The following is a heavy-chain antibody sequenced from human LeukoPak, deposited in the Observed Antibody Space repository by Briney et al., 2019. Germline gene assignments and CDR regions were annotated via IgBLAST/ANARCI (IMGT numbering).Heavy chain of an antibody. Sequence: GASVKVSCKASGYTFTGYYMYWVRQAPGQGLEWMGWISPNSGGTNYAQKFQGRVTMTRDTSISTAYMELSRLRSDDTAVYYCTRPYYDFWSGYADNWFDPWGQGTLVTVSS. D-gene: IGHD3-3*01. J-gene: IGHJ5*02. V-gene: IGHV1-2*02. CDR2: ISPNSGGT. CDR1: GYTFTGYY. CDR3: TRPYYDFWSGYADNWFDP.